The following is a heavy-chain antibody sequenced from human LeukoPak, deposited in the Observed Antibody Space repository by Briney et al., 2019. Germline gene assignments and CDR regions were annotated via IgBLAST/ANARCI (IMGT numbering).Heavy chain of an antibody. CDR3: ARGASSAWYQNFDY. V-gene: IGHV3-66*01. CDR2: IYSSGIT. J-gene: IGHJ4*02. D-gene: IGHD6-19*01. CDR1: GFTVSSNY. Sequence: GGSLRLSCAASGFTVSSNYMSWVRQAPGKGLEWVSVIYSSGITYYADSVKGRFTISRDNSKNTLYLQMNSLRAEDTAVYYCARGASSAWYQNFDYWGQGTLVTVSS.